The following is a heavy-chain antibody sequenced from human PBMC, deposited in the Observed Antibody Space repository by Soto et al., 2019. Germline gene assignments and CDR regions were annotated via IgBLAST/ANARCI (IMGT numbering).Heavy chain of an antibody. V-gene: IGHV4-39*01. CDR1: GASISTLTYN. J-gene: IGHJ4*02. Sequence: QLQLQESGPGLVKPSETLSLTCTVSGASISTLTYNWGWIRQPPGKGLEWFGNISYSDSPYYNPSLKSRVTISVDTSKNKFSLRLRSVTAADTALYFCARHTMTAVTTFDHWGQGTLVTVSS. CDR3: ARHTMTAVTTFDH. D-gene: IGHD4-17*01. CDR2: ISYSDSP.